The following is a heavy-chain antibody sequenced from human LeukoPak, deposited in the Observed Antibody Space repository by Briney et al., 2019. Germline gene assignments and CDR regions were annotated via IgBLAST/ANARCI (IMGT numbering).Heavy chain of an antibody. Sequence: SETLSLTCTVSGGSISSYYWSWIRQPPGKGLEWIGYIYYSGSTNYNPSLKSRVTISVDTSKNQFSLKLSSVTAADTAVYYCARDGPEGYYYYGMDVWGQGTTVTVSS. CDR1: GGSISSYY. CDR3: ARDGPEGYYYYGMDV. V-gene: IGHV4-59*01. J-gene: IGHJ6*02. CDR2: IYYSGST. D-gene: IGHD7-27*01.